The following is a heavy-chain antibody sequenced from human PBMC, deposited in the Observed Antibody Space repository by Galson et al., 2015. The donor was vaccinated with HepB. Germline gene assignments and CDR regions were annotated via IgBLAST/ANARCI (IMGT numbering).Heavy chain of an antibody. D-gene: IGHD6-13*01. CDR3: TTGRDSSSWYWKSWFDP. J-gene: IGHJ5*02. CDR2: IKSKTDGGTT. V-gene: IGHV3-15*01. Sequence: SLRLSCAASGFTFSNAWMSWVRQAPGKGLEWVGRIKSKTDGGTTDYAAPVKGRFTISRDDSKNTLYLQMNSLKTEDTAVYYCTTGRDSSSWYWKSWFDPWGQGTLVTVSS. CDR1: GFTFSNAW.